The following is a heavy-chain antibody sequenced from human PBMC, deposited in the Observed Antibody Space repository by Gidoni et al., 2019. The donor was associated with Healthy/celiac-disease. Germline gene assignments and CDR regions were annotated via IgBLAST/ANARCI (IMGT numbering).Heavy chain of an antibody. CDR1: GGSISRGGYY. J-gene: IGHJ4*02. V-gene: IGHV4-31*03. D-gene: IGHD3-16*02. CDR3: ARAPMYYVWGSYPRYYFDY. CDR2: IYYSGST. Sequence: QVQLQESGPGLVKSSQTLSLTGTVSGGSISRGGYYWSWIRQHPGKGLEWIGYIYYSGSTYYNPSLKSRVTISVDTSKNQFSLKLSSVTAADTAVYYCARAPMYYVWGSYPRYYFDYWGQGTLVTVSS.